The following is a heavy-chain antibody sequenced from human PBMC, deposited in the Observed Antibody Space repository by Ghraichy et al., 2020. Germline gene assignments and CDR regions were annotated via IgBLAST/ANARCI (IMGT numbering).Heavy chain of an antibody. V-gene: IGHV4-34*01. Sequence: SETLSLTCAVYGGSFSGYYWSWIRQPPGKGLEWIGEINHSGSTNYNPSLKSRVTISVDTSKNQFSLKLSSVTAADTAVYYCAREGLELWDQHYYYYYGMDVWGQGTTVTVSS. CDR1: GGSFSGYY. J-gene: IGHJ6*02. D-gene: IGHD1-7*01. CDR2: INHSGST. CDR3: AREGLELWDQHYYYYYGMDV.